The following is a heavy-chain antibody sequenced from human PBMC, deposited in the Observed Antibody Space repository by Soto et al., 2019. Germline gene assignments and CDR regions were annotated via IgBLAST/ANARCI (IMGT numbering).Heavy chain of an antibody. CDR2: ISYDGSNK. V-gene: IGHV3-30*18. D-gene: IGHD3-22*01. Sequence: GSLRLSCAASGFTFSSYGMHWVRQAPGKGLEWVAVISYDGSNKYYADSVKGRFTISRDNSKNTLYLQMNSLRAEDTAVYYCAKDALYYDSSGYFIDYWGQGTLVTVSS. CDR3: AKDALYYDSSGYFIDY. CDR1: GFTFSSYG. J-gene: IGHJ4*02.